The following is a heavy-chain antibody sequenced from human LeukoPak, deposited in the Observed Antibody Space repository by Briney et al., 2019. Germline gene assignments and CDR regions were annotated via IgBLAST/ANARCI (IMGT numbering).Heavy chain of an antibody. D-gene: IGHD2-8*01. CDR2: IYYSGGT. Sequence: SETLSLTCTVSGDSISSYYWSWIRQPPGKGLEWIGYIYYSGGTDYNPSLKSRVTISVDTSKNQFSLKLSSVTAADTAVYYCATYTNRLHYWGQGTLVTVSS. V-gene: IGHV4-59*01. CDR1: GDSISSYY. J-gene: IGHJ4*02. CDR3: ATYTNRLHY.